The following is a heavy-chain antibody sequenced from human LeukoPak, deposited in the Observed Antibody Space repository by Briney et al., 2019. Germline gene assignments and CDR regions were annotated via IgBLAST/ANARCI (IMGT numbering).Heavy chain of an antibody. V-gene: IGHV1-69*13. CDR1: GGTFSSYA. CDR2: IIPIFGTA. Sequence: SVKVSCKASGGTFSSYAISWVRQAPGQGLEWMGGIIPIFGTANYAQKFQGRVTITADESTSTAYMELSSLRSEDTAVYYCARPARPQYSSGWYGFYYYYYMDVWGKGTTVTVSS. J-gene: IGHJ6*03. CDR3: ARPARPQYSSGWYGFYYYYYMDV. D-gene: IGHD6-19*01.